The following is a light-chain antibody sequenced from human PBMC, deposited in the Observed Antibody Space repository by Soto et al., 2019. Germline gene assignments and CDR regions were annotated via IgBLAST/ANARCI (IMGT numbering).Light chain of an antibody. CDR2: DTS. Sequence: EIVLTQSPATLSLSSGERATLSCRASQSVSSYLAWYQQKPGQAPRLLISDTSNRATGIPARFSGSGSGTDFTLTISSLEPEDFAVYYCQQRSNWPYTFGQGNKLEI. V-gene: IGKV3-11*01. CDR1: QSVSSY. J-gene: IGKJ2*01. CDR3: QQRSNWPYT.